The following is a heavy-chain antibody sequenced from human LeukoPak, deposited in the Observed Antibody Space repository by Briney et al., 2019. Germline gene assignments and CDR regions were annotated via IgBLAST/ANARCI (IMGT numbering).Heavy chain of an antibody. CDR2: IIPIFGTA. V-gene: IGHV1-69*13. D-gene: IGHD1-26*01. CDR3: ARDSYSGSYGDAFDI. Sequence: SVKVSCKASGGTFSSYAISWVRQAPGQGLEWMGGIIPIFGTANYAQKFQGRVTISADESTSTAYMELSSLRSEDTAVYYCARDSYSGSYGDAFDIWGQGTMVTVSS. J-gene: IGHJ3*02. CDR1: GGTFSSYA.